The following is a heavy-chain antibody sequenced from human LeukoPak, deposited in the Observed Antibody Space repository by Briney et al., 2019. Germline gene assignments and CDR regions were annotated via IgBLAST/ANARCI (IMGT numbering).Heavy chain of an antibody. Sequence: PGGSLRLSCAASGFTFSSYSMNWVRQAPGKGLEWVSYISSSSSTIYYADSVKGRFTISRDNSKNTLYLQMNSLRAEDTAVYYCARGGGIAVAGSFDYWGQGTLVTVSS. CDR3: ARGGGIAVAGSFDY. CDR2: ISSSSSTI. CDR1: GFTFSSYS. D-gene: IGHD6-19*01. J-gene: IGHJ4*02. V-gene: IGHV3-48*01.